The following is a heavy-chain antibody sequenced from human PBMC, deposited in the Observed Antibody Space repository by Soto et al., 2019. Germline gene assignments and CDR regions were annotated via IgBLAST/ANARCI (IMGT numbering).Heavy chain of an antibody. Sequence: QVQLQESGPGLVKPSETLSLTCSVSGASITSDKYFWAWIRQSPGNGLEWIGTVSYSGRTYNNPSLERRVTITVGTSEKQCYLKMTSVTAADTAIYYCARPATVAGPAYDWGQGTLVTVSS. CDR1: GASITSDKYF. J-gene: IGHJ4*02. CDR2: VSYSGRT. CDR3: ARPATVAGPAYD. V-gene: IGHV4-39*01. D-gene: IGHD6-19*01.